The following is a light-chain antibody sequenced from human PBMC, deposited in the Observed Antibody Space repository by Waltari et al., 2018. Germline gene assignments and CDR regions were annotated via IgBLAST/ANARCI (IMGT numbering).Light chain of an antibody. Sequence: EIVMTQSPATLSVSPGERATLPSRASQSVNSNLAWYQQKPGQAPRLLIYGASTRATGIPARFSGSGSGTEFTLTITNLQSEDSAVYFCQHYNIRPLTFGGGTKVAI. CDR2: GAS. J-gene: IGKJ4*01. CDR3: QHYNIRPLT. CDR1: QSVNSN. V-gene: IGKV3-15*01.